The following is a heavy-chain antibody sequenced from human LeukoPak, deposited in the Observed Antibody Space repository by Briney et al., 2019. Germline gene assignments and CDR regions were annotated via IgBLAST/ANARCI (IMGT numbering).Heavy chain of an antibody. CDR1: GYTFTSYA. D-gene: IGHD3-10*01. CDR3: ARGRITMVRGVISFGYFDY. Sequence: ASVKVSCKASGYTFTSYAMHWVRQAPGQRLEWMGWINAGNGNTKYSQKFQGRVTITRDTSASTAYMELSSLGSEDTAVYYCARGRITMVRGVISFGYFDYWGQGTLVTVSS. J-gene: IGHJ4*02. V-gene: IGHV1-3*01. CDR2: INAGNGNT.